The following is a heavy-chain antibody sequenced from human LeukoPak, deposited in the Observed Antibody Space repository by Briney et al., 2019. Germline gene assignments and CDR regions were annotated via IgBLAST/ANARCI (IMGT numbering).Heavy chain of an antibody. CDR1: GFTFSSYA. CDR2: ISYDGSNK. D-gene: IGHD4-17*01. J-gene: IGHJ4*02. Sequence: PGGSLRLSCAASGFTFSSYAMHWVRQAPGKGLEWVAVISYDGSNKYYADSVKGRFTISRDNSKNTLYLQMGSLRVEDMAVYYCARESIGDYDYWGQGTLVTVSS. CDR3: ARESIGDYDY. V-gene: IGHV3-30-3*01.